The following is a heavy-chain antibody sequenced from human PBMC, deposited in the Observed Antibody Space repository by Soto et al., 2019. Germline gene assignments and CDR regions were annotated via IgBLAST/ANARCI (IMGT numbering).Heavy chain of an antibody. J-gene: IGHJ5*01. Sequence: SETLSLTCTVSGGSINLYYWSWLRQPPGKGLEWVASISYSGSSINYSPSLKSRVTISVDTSNNHFSLKVNSVTASDTAVYYCARRQAGDYGHWFESWGQGILVTVS. V-gene: IGHV4-59*08. D-gene: IGHD4-17*01. CDR3: ARRQAGDYGHWFES. CDR2: ISYSGSSI. CDR1: GGSINLYY.